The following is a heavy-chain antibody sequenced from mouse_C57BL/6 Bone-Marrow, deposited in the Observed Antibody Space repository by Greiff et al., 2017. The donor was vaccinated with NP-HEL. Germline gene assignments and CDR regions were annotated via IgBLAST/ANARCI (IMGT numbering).Heavy chain of an antibody. CDR3: ARGYYGSSYDYAMDY. Sequence: VQLQQSGPELVKPGDSVKISCKASGYSFTGYFMNWVMQSHGKSLEWIGRINPYNGDTFYNQKFKGKATLTVDKSSSTAHMELRSLTSEDSAVYYCARGYYGSSYDYAMDYWGQGTSVTVSS. D-gene: IGHD1-1*01. J-gene: IGHJ4*01. CDR1: GYSFTGYF. V-gene: IGHV1-20*01. CDR2: INPYNGDT.